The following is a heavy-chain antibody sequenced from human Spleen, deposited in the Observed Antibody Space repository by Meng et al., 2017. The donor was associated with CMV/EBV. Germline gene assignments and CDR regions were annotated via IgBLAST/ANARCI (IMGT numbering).Heavy chain of an antibody. CDR1: GFTFSSYS. D-gene: IGHD2-21*02. V-gene: IGHV3-48*04. Sequence: GESLKISCAASGFTFSSYSMNWVRQAPGKGLEWVSYISSSSSTIYYADSVKGRFTISRDNAKNSLHLQMNSLRAEDTAVYYCATGRTACYSLCFDSWGHGTLVTVSS. CDR2: ISSSSSTI. J-gene: IGHJ5*01. CDR3: ATGRTACYSLCFDS.